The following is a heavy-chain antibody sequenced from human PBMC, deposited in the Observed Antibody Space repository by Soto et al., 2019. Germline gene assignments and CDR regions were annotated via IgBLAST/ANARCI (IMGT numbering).Heavy chain of an antibody. CDR2: ITGGGDTT. V-gene: IGHV3-23*01. CDR1: GFTFSSHP. Sequence: XESLGLSFAASGFTFSSHPMSWVRQAPGKGLEWVSAITGGGDTTYYADSVKGRFTISRDNSKNILYLHMNSLRAEDTAVYYCAKNRDTGVAGTSCWFDPWGQGTLVTVSS. CDR3: AKNRDTGVAGTSCWFDP. D-gene: IGHD6-19*01. J-gene: IGHJ5*02.